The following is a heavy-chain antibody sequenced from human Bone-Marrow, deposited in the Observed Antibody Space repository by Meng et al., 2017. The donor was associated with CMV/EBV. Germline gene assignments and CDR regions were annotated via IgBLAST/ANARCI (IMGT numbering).Heavy chain of an antibody. CDR2: ISSSSSYI. D-gene: IGHD5-24*01. J-gene: IGHJ4*02. Sequence: GESLKISCAASGFTFSSYSMNWVRQAPGKGLEWVSSISSSSSYIYYADSVKGRFTISRDNAKNSLYLQMKSPRAEDMAVYYCAREGGMATIDYWGQGTLVTVSS. V-gene: IGHV3-21*01. CDR3: AREGGMATIDY. CDR1: GFTFSSYS.